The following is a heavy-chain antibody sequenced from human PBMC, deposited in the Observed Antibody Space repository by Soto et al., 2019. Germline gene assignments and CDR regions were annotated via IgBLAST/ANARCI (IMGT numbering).Heavy chain of an antibody. CDR3: ARVYPSDTRYGYVGNNWFDS. D-gene: IGHD5-18*01. Sequence: ASVKVSCKASGYTFTTYDISWVRQAPGQGLEWMGIINPSGGSTSYAQKFQGRVTMTRDTSTSTVYMELSSLRSEDTAVYYCARVYPSDTRYGYVGNNWFDSWGQGTLVTVSS. CDR1: GYTFTTYD. J-gene: IGHJ5*01. V-gene: IGHV1-46*03. CDR2: INPSGGST.